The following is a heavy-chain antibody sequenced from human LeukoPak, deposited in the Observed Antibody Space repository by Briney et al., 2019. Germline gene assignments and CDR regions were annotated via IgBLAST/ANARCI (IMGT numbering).Heavy chain of an antibody. CDR1: GGTFSSYA. CDR3: ARVVVPAPTPYYFDY. Sequence: SVKVSCKASGGTFSSYAISWVRQAPGQGLEWMGGIIPIFGTANYAQKFQGRVTITTDESTSTAYMELSSLRAGDTAVYYCARVVVPAPTPYYFDYWGQGTLVTVSS. CDR2: IIPIFGTA. D-gene: IGHD2-2*01. J-gene: IGHJ4*02. V-gene: IGHV1-69*05.